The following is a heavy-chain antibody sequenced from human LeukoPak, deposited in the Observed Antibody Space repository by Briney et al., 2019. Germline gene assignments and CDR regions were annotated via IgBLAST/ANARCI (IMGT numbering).Heavy chain of an antibody. Sequence: PGRSLRLSCAASGFTFSTYGMHWVRQAPGKGLEWVAVIWYDGSNKYYADSVKGRFTISRDNSKNTLYVQMNSLRAEDTAVYYCARDGLEATGKFDQWGQGTLVTVSS. J-gene: IGHJ4*02. CDR3: ARDGLEATGKFDQ. CDR1: GFTFSTYG. V-gene: IGHV3-33*01. D-gene: IGHD1-26*01. CDR2: IWYDGSNK.